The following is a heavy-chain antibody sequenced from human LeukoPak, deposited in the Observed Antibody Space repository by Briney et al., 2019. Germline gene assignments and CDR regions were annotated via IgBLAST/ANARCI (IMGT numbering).Heavy chain of an antibody. CDR1: GFTFSSYS. CDR3: ASSLVWVPAADYY. Sequence: GGSLRLSCAASGFTFSSYSMNWVRQAPGKGLEWVSSISSSSSYIYYADSVKGRFTISRDNAKNSLYLQMNSLRAEDTAVYYCASSLVWVPAADYYWGQGTLVTVSS. J-gene: IGHJ4*02. V-gene: IGHV3-21*01. D-gene: IGHD2-2*01. CDR2: ISSSSSYI.